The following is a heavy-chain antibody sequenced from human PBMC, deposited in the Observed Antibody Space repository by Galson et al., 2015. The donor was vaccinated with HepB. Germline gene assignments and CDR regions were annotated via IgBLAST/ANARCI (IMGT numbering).Heavy chain of an antibody. J-gene: IGHJ6*02. CDR2: INPSGGST. CDR1: GYTFTSYY. V-gene: IGHV1-46*04. CDR3: ARGVTAIPPYYYYGMDV. D-gene: IGHD2-21*02. Sequence: SVKVSCKASGYTFTSYYMHWVRQAPGQGLEWMGIINPSGGSTGYAQKLQGRVTMTRDTSTSTVYMELSSLRSEDTAVYYCARGVTAIPPYYYYGMDVWGQGTTVTVSS.